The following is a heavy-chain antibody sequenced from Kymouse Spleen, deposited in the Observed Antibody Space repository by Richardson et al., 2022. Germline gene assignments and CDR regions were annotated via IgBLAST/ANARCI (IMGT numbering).Heavy chain of an antibody. CDR1: GFTFSSYG. D-gene: IGHD3-10*01. J-gene: IGHJ4*02. V-gene: IGHV3-30*18. Sequence: QVQLVESGGGVVQPGRSLRLSCAASGFTFSSYGMHWVRQAPGKGLEWVAVISYDGSNKYYADSVKGRFTISRDNSKNTLYLQMNSLRAEDTAVYYCEAGKDFDYWGQGTLVTVSS. CDR3: EAGKDFDY. CDR2: ISYDGSNK.